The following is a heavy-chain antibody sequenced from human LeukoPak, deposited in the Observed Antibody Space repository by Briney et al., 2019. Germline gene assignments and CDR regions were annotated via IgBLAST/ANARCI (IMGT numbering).Heavy chain of an antibody. Sequence: SETLSLTCTVSGDPISSRSYYWGWTRQAPGKGLEWIGSMYSSGSTYYNPSLKSRVTISVDTSKNQFSLKLSSVTAADTAVYYCARSGSGYLRYYFDYWGQGTLVTVSS. CDR2: MYSSGST. V-gene: IGHV4-39*07. D-gene: IGHD5-12*01. CDR3: ARSGSGYLRYYFDY. J-gene: IGHJ4*02. CDR1: GDPISSRSYY.